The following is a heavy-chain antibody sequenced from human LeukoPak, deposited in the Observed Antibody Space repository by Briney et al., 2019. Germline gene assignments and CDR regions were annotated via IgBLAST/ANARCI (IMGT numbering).Heavy chain of an antibody. CDR2: INAGNGDT. J-gene: IGHJ4*02. D-gene: IGHD3-22*01. V-gene: IGHV1-3*03. CDR3: ARLSETYYYDSSGYSHLDY. Sequence: GASVKVSCKASGYTFTKYALHWVRQAPGQRLEWMGWINAGNGDTKYSQDFQGRVTMTRDTSASTAYMELSRLRSEDMAVYYCARLSETYYYDSSGYSHLDYWGQGTLVTVSS. CDR1: GYTFTKYA.